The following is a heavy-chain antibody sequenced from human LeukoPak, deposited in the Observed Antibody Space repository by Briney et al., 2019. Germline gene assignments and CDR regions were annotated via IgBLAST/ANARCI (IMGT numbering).Heavy chain of an antibody. D-gene: IGHD1-7*01. J-gene: IGHJ4*02. Sequence: GGSLRLSCAASGFTFSSYAMSWVRQAPGKGLEWVSAISGSGGSTYYADSVKGRFTISRDNSKNTLYLQMNSLRAEDTAVYYCARGQAYNWNYPIDYWGQGTLVTVSS. CDR3: ARGQAYNWNYPIDY. V-gene: IGHV3-23*01. CDR2: ISGSGGST. CDR1: GFTFSSYA.